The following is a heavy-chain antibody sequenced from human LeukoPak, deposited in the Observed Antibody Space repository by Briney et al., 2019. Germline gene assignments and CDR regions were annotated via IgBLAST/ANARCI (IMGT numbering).Heavy chain of an antibody. CDR3: ARQGGYSGYDPNRWFDP. J-gene: IGHJ5*02. V-gene: IGHV4-39*01. Sequence: SEALSLTCTVSGGSISSSSYYWGWIRQPPGKGREWIGSIYYSGSTYYNPSLKSRVTISVDTSKNQFSLKLSSVTAADTAVYYCARQGGYSGYDPNRWFDPWGQGTLVTVSS. CDR2: IYYSGST. D-gene: IGHD5-12*01. CDR1: GGSISSSSYY.